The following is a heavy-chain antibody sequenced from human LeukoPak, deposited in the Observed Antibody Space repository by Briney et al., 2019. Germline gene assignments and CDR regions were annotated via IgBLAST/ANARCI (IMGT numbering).Heavy chain of an antibody. Sequence: PGGSLRLSCAASGFTFSSYAMSWVRQAPGKGLEWVSGISGSGGSTYCADSVKGRFTISRDNSKNTLYLQMNSLRAEDTAVYYCAKDQVVRGVTGWFDPWGQGTLVTVSS. V-gene: IGHV3-23*01. J-gene: IGHJ5*02. D-gene: IGHD3-10*01. CDR2: ISGSGGST. CDR1: GFTFSSYA. CDR3: AKDQVVRGVTGWFDP.